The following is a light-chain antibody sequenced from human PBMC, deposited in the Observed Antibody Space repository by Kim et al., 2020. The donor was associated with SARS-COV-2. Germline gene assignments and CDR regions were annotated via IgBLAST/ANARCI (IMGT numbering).Light chain of an antibody. CDR2: EVT. Sequence: QSALTQTASVSGSPGQSITISCTGTSSDVGSYNLVSWYQQHPGKAPKLMIYEVTKRPSGVDNRFSGSKSGNTASVTISGLQAGDEADYYCCSYAGSSTWVFGGGTKLTVL. CDR1: SSDVGSYNL. J-gene: IGLJ3*02. V-gene: IGLV2-23*02. CDR3: CSYAGSSTWV.